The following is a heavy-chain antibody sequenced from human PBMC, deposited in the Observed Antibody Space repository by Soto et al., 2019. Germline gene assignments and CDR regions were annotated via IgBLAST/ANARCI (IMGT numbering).Heavy chain of an antibody. V-gene: IGHV4-30-4*01. Sequence: SETLSLTCTVSGGSISSVDYYWSWVRQSPEKGLEWIGYIYYTGSTYYSPSLKSRVSISIDTSKNQFSLNLTSVTAAGTALYYCARQRRGGYWFAPWGQGTPVTVSS. CDR3: ARQRRGGYWFAP. CDR2: IYYTGST. J-gene: IGHJ5*02. CDR1: GGSISSVDYY.